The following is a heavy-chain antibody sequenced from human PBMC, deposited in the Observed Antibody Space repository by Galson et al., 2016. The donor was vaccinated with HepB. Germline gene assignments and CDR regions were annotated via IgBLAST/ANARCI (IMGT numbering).Heavy chain of an antibody. CDR3: ASRPITFGGVIVPFDY. CDR1: GYTFTSYE. Sequence: SVKVSCKASGYTFTSYEISWVRQAPGQGLECMGWISTYNGNTNYAQQLQGRVTMTTDTSTSTAYMGLRSLRSEDTAMYYCASRPITFGGVIVPFDYWGQGTLVTVSS. D-gene: IGHD3-16*02. J-gene: IGHJ4*02. CDR2: ISTYNGNT. V-gene: IGHV1-18*01.